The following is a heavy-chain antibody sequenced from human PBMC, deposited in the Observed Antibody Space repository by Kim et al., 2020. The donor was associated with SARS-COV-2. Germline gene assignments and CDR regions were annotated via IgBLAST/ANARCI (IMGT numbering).Heavy chain of an antibody. J-gene: IGHJ6*02. CDR1: GFTFSSYW. Sequence: GGSLRLSCAASGFTFSSYWMSWVRQAPGKGLEWVANIKQDGSEKYYVDSVKGRFTXSSDNAKNSLYLQMXTMRAEDTAVYYCARNTMTTVTNDYYYYGMDVWGQXXXVTVSS. CDR3: ARNTMTTVTNDYYYYGMDV. CDR2: IKQDGSEK. V-gene: IGHV3-7*03. D-gene: IGHD4-4*01.